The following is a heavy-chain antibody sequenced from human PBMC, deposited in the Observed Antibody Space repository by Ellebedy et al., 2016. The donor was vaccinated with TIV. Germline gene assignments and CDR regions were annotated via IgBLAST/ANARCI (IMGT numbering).Heavy chain of an antibody. CDR2: IYTGDSDT. Sequence: PGGSLRLSCKGSGYRFTDYWIGWVRQMPGKGLEWMGIIYTGDSDTRYSPPFQGQVTLSADKSISTAYLQFSSLKASDTAMYYCVRTDLPYSGSYSNWFDPWGQGTLVTVSS. CDR3: VRTDLPYSGSYSNWFDP. D-gene: IGHD1-26*01. CDR1: GYRFTDYW. V-gene: IGHV5-51*01. J-gene: IGHJ5*02.